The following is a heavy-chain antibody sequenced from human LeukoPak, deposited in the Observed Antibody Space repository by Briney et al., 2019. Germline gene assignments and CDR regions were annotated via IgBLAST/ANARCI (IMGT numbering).Heavy chain of an antibody. Sequence: SETLSLTCTVSGGSISSSSYYWGWIRQPPGKGLEWIGSIYYSGSTYYNPSLKSRVTISVDTSKNQFSLKLSSVTAADTAVYYCARDKQQLFWFDPWGQGTLVTVSS. J-gene: IGHJ5*02. CDR3: ARDKQQLFWFDP. CDR1: GGSISSSSYY. D-gene: IGHD6-13*01. V-gene: IGHV4-39*07. CDR2: IYYSGST.